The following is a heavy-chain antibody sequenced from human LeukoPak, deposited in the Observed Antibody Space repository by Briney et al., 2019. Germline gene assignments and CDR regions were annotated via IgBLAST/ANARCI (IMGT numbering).Heavy chain of an antibody. CDR2: ISGSGGST. V-gene: IGHV3-23*01. CDR1: AFTFSSYA. CDR3: GKDTPRDCSSTSCYVANPPY. D-gene: IGHD2-2*01. J-gene: IGHJ4*02. Sequence: GGSLRLSCAASAFTFSSYAMSWVRQAPGKGLEWVSAISGSGGSTYYADSVKGRFTISRDNSKNTLYLQMNSLRAEDTAVYYCGKDTPRDCSSTSCYVANPPYWGQGTLVTVSS.